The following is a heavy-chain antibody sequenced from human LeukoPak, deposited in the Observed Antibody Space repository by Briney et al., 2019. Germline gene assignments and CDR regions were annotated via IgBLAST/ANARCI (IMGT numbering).Heavy chain of an antibody. V-gene: IGHV4-59*01. CDR1: GGSSTRYY. D-gene: IGHD6-13*01. J-gene: IGHJ5*02. CDR2: IYYSGST. Sequence: SETLSLTCTVSGGSSTRYYWNWIRQPPGKGLEWIGYIYYSGSTNYNPFLKSRVSISVDTSKNQFSLKLSSVTAADTAVYYCARGTLYSSSWLNWFDPWGQGTLVTVSS. CDR3: ARGTLYSSSWLNWFDP.